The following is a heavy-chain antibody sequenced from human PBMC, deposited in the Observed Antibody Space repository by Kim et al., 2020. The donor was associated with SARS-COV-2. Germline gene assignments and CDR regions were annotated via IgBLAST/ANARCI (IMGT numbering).Heavy chain of an antibody. CDR1: GFTFSSYA. J-gene: IGHJ4*02. CDR2: ISGSGGST. V-gene: IGHV3-23*01. D-gene: IGHD3-16*02. CDR3: AKDPGTITFGGVIVIGAFDY. Sequence: GWSLRLSCAASGFTFSSYAMSWVRQAPGKGLEWVSAISGSGGSTYYADSVKGRFTISRDNSKNTLYLQMNSLRAEDTAVYYCAKDPGTITFGGVIVIGAFDYWGQGTLGTVSS.